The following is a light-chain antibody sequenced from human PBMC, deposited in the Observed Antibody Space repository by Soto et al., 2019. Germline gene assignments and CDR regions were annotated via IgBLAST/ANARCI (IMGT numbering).Light chain of an antibody. Sequence: EIVMTQSPATLSVSPGERDTLSCRASQSVSNNFLAWYQQQPGQAPRLLIYGASTRATGIPARFSGSGSGTEFTLTISSLQSEDFAVYYCQQYNNWPRTFGQGTKVDIK. CDR2: GAS. CDR1: QSVSNN. J-gene: IGKJ1*01. V-gene: IGKV3D-15*01. CDR3: QQYNNWPRT.